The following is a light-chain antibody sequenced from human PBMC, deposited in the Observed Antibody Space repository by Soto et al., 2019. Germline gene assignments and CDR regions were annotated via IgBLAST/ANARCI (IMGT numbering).Light chain of an antibody. V-gene: IGKV1-39*01. CDR1: QSISSY. CDR2: AAS. CDR3: QQSYSTPFT. Sequence: DIQMTQSPSSLSASVGDRVTITCRASQSISSYLNWYQQKPGKAPKLLIYAASSLQSGVPSRFSGSGFGTDFTLTISSLQPEDFATYYCQQSYSTPFTLGPGTKVDIK. J-gene: IGKJ3*01.